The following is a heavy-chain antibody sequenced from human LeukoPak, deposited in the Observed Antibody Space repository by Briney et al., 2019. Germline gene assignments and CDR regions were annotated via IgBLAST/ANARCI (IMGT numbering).Heavy chain of an antibody. CDR1: GFIFSSCA. J-gene: IGHJ6*02. CDR3: AKDLYSSAWYYGLDI. CDR2: ISSSGGDK. Sequence: GGSLRLSCAASGFIFSSCAMSWVRRAPGEGLECVSSISSSGGDKYYAVSVKGRFTISRNNSKNTLYLQINSLRAEDTAVYYCAKDLYSSAWYYGLDIWGQGTTVTVSS. V-gene: IGHV3-23*01. D-gene: IGHD6-6*01.